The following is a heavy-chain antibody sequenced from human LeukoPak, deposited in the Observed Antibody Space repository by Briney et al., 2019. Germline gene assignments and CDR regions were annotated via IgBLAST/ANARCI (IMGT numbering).Heavy chain of an antibody. CDR3: ARRKGFYFDY. D-gene: IGHD1-14*01. CDR2: IYYSGST. Sequence: SETLSLTYTVSGGSISSYYWSWIRQPPGKGLEWIGYIYYSGSTNYNPSLKSRVTTSVDTSKNQVSLKLSSVTAADTAVYYCARRKGFYFDYWGQVARVTVSS. V-gene: IGHV4-59*01. J-gene: IGHJ4*02. CDR1: GGSISSYY.